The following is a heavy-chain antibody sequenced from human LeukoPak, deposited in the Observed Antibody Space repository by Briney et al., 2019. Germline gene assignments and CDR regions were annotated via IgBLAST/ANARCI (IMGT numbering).Heavy chain of an antibody. CDR3: ARQPAATAAFDI. V-gene: IGHV4-59*08. CDR2: IYYSGGDM. D-gene: IGHD5-18*01. Sequence: TSETLSLTCTVSGGSINNYYWSWIRQPPGKGLEWIGYIYYSGGDMNYNPSLKSRLTISVDTSKNQISLMLTSMTAADTAVYYCARQPAATAAFDIWAQGTMVIVSS. CDR1: GGSINNYY. J-gene: IGHJ3*02.